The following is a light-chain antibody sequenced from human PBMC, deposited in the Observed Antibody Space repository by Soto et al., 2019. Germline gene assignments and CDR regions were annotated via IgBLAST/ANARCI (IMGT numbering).Light chain of an antibody. J-gene: IGKJ4*01. CDR1: QSISSY. CDR3: QHYDSYPLT. CDR2: RAW. V-gene: IGKV1-39*01. Sequence: IQMTQSPSSLSASVGDRVTITCRASQSISSYLNWYQQKPGKPPKSLIYRAWYLQSGVPSRFSGSGSGTLFTLAINNLQPEDFGTYYCQHYDSYPLTFGGGTKV.